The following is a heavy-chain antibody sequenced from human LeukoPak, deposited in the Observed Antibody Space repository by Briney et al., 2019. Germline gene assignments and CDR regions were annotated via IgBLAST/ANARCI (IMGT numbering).Heavy chain of an antibody. CDR2: LQYDGNNK. D-gene: IGHD7-27*01. J-gene: IGHJ4*02. V-gene: IGHV3-33*05. CDR3: VRDAMGTANDYGDY. CDR1: GFPINTYA. Sequence: GGSLRLSCAASGFPINTYAMHWVRQAPGKGLEWVAVLQYDGNNKYYADSVKGRFTISRDNSKSTLFLQMNSLRVEDTAVYYCVRDAMGTANDYGDYWGQGTLVIVSS.